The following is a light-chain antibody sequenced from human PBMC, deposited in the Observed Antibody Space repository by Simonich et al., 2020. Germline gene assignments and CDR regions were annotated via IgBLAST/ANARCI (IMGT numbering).Light chain of an antibody. V-gene: IGLV2-23*01. CDR2: EGR. J-gene: IGLJ2*01. CDR1: SSDVGGYNL. CDR3: CSYAGSSNVV. Sequence: QSALTQPASVSGSPGQSITIYCTGTSSDVGGYNLVSWYQQHPGKAPKLMIYEGRKRPSGVSNRFSGSKSGNTASLTISGLQAEDEADYYCCSYAGSSNVVFGGGTKLTVL.